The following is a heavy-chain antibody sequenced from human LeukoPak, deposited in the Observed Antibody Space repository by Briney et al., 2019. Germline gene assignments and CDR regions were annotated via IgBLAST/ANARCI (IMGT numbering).Heavy chain of an antibody. CDR3: ARRKTTVTYYYYYYMDV. V-gene: IGHV3-7*01. J-gene: IGHJ6*03. D-gene: IGHD4-17*01. CDR1: EFTLSNSG. Sequence: GGSLRLSCAASEFTLSNSGMSWVRQAPGKGLEWVANIKQDGSEKYYVDSVKGRFTISRDNAKNSLYLQMNSLRAEDTAVYYCARRKTTVTYYYYYYMDVWGKGTTVTVSS. CDR2: IKQDGSEK.